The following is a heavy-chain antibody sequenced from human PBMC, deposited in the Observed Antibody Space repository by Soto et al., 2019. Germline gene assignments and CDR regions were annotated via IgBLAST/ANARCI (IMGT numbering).Heavy chain of an antibody. V-gene: IGHV3-30-3*01. CDR2: ISYDGNNK. J-gene: IGHJ4*02. Sequence: QVQLVESGGGVVQPERSLRLSCTASGFTFSSYAMHWVRQAPGKGLEWLALISYDGNNKYYADSVKGRFTISRDNVKNTLYLQMNSLRAEDTALYYCARTYIDTAMFHWGQGTLVTVSS. D-gene: IGHD5-18*01. CDR1: GFTFSSYA. CDR3: ARTYIDTAMFH.